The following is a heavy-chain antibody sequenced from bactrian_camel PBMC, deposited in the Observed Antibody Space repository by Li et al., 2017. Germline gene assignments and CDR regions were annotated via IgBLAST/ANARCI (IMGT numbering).Heavy chain of an antibody. V-gene: IGHV3S1*01. D-gene: IGHD5*01. CDR1: EFTSSSYC. CDR3: ATTGFDF. CDR2: IATGSGNT. J-gene: IGHJ6*01. Sequence: HVQLVESGGGTVQTGGSLRLSCRVSEFTSSSYCMAWFRQAPGKEREGVARIATGSGNTYYAGSVKGRFTISRDNAKNTVYLQLDSLKFEDTALYYCATTGFDFWGQGTQVTVS.